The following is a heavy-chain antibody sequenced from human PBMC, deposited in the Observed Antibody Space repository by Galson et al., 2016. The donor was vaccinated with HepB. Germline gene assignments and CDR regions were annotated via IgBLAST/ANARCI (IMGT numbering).Heavy chain of an antibody. J-gene: IGHJ3*02. CDR1: GFSFSNFA. Sequence: SLRLSCAASGFSFSNFAMSWVRQAPGKGLVWLSVISPRGQTTFYVDSVRGRFTISRDKSKNTLYLQMNSLRVEDTAVYYCAKDLWESLSPGPFDIWGQGTTVTVSS. D-gene: IGHD1-26*01. V-gene: IGHV3-23*01. CDR2: ISPRGQTT. CDR3: AKDLWESLSPGPFDI.